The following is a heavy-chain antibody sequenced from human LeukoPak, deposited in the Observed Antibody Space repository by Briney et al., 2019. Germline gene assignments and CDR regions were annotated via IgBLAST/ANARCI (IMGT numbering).Heavy chain of an antibody. J-gene: IGHJ4*02. CDR1: GFSFSSYS. Sequence: GGSLRLSCAASGFSFSSYSMNWVRQAPGKGLEWVSSINSRGTYIYYADSLKGRFTISRDNSKNTLYLQMNSLGAEDTAVYYCAKHGSGSLFYFDYWGQRTLVTVSS. D-gene: IGHD3-10*01. CDR2: INSRGTYI. CDR3: AKHGSGSLFYFDY. V-gene: IGHV3-21*04.